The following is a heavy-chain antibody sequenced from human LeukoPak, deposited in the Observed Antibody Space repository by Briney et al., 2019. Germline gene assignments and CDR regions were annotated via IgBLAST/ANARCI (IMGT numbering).Heavy chain of an antibody. CDR3: ARKPSAYYDSSGYYGD. D-gene: IGHD3-22*01. CDR1: GYTFTSYA. J-gene: IGHJ4*02. CDR2: INAGNGKT. Sequence: ASVKVFCKASGYTFTSYAMHWVRQAPGQRLEWMGWINAGNGKTKYSQKFQGRVTITRDTSASTAYMELSSLRSKDTAVYYCARKPSAYYDSSGYYGDSGQGTLVTVSS. V-gene: IGHV1-3*01.